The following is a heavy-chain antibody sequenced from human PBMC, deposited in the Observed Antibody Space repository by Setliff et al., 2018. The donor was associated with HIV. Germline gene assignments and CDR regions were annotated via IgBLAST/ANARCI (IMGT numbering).Heavy chain of an antibody. D-gene: IGHD5-18*01. CDR2: MNPNSGNT. J-gene: IGHJ5*02. Sequence: ASVKVSCKASGYTFTSYDINWVRQATGQGLEWMGWMNPNSGNTGYAQKFQGRVTMTRNTSISTAYMELSSLRSEDTAVYYCARGLGYSYGYVWGGSRSGPPSFDPWGHGTLVTVSS. CDR3: ARGLGYSYGYVWGGSRSGPPSFDP. CDR1: GYTFTSYD. V-gene: IGHV1-8*02.